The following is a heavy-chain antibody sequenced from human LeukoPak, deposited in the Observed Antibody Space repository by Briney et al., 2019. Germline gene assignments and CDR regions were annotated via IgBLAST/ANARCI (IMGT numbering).Heavy chain of an antibody. CDR3: ARLDYGDPRGPLDS. CDR1: GYYFDYYW. J-gene: IGHJ4*02. D-gene: IGHD4-17*01. CDR2: VYRGDSDT. V-gene: IGHV5-51*01. Sequence: GESLKISCKASGYYFDYYWIGWVRQVPGKGLEWMGIVYRGDSDTRYSPSFQGQVTISADKSISTAYLQWSSLKASDTAMYYCARLDYGDPRGPLDSWGQGTLVTVSS.